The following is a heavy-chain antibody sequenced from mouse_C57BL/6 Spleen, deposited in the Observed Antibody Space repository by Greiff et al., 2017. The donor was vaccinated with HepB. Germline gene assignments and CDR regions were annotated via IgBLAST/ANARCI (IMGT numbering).Heavy chain of an antibody. CDR1: GFNIKNTY. Sequence: VQLKESVAELVRPGASVKLSCTASGFNIKNTYMHWVKQRPEQGLEWIGRIDPANGNTKYAPKFQGKATITADTSSNTAYLQLSSLTSEDTAIYYCARRSYYGLRDYFDYWGQGTTLTVSS. CDR2: IDPANGNT. J-gene: IGHJ2*01. CDR3: ARRSYYGLRDYFDY. D-gene: IGHD2-1*01. V-gene: IGHV14-3*01.